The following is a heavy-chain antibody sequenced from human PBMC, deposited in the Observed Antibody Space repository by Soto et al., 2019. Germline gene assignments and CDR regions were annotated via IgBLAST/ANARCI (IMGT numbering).Heavy chain of an antibody. V-gene: IGHV3-21*01. CDR3: ARDLTSNYYYYYGMDV. Sequence: GGSLRLSCAASGFTFSSYSMNWVRQAPGKGLEWVSSISSSSSYIYYADSVKGRFTISRDNAKNSLYLQMNSLRAEDTAVYYCARDLTSNYYYYYGMDVWGQGTTVTVSS. J-gene: IGHJ6*02. CDR2: ISSSSSYI. D-gene: IGHD4-4*01. CDR1: GFTFSSYS.